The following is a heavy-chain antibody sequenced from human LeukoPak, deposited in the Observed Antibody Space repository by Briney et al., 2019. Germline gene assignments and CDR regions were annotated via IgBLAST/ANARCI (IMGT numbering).Heavy chain of an antibody. CDR1: GYTFTSYD. CDR3: ARLGYCSGGSCHDAFDI. J-gene: IGHJ3*02. D-gene: IGHD2-15*01. V-gene: IGHV1-8*01. Sequence: ASVKVSCKASGYTFTSYDINWVRQATGQGLEWMGWMNPNSGNTGYAQKFQGRVTMTRNTSISTAYMELSSLRSGDTAVYYCARLGYCSGGSCHDAFDIWGQGTMVTVSP. CDR2: MNPNSGNT.